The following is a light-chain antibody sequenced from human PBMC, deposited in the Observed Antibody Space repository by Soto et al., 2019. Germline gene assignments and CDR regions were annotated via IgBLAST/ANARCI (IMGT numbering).Light chain of an antibody. CDR3: QQHETLIT. V-gene: IGKV3D-15*01. CDR1: QSVRTD. J-gene: IGKJ5*01. Sequence: EIVMTQSPATLSVSPGERATLSCRASQSVRTDLAWYQQKPGQAPRLLIYDASNRATGIPDRFSGSGSGTDFTLTISRLEPEDFAVYYCQQHETLITFGQGTRLEIK. CDR2: DAS.